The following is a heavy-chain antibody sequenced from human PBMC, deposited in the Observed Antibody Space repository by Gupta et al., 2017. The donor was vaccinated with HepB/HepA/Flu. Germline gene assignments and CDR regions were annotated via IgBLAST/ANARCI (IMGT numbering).Heavy chain of an antibody. CDR2: VGSDMRQ. J-gene: IGHJ6*03. CDR1: GFSIGGNA. Sequence: QLLESGGDLVQPGGSLRLSCAVYGFSIGGNAMSVVRQTAGKGLEWVSGVGSDMRQHYADSVRGRFTSSRDNSENRVFLQMNSLRAEDTGVYYCAKDLFFWSGMDVWGKGTTVTVSS. CDR3: AKDLFFWSGMDV. V-gene: IGHV3-23*01. D-gene: IGHD3-3*01.